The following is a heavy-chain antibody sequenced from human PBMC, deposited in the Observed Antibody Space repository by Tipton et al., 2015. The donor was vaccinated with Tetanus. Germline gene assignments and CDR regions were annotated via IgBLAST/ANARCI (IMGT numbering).Heavy chain of an antibody. J-gene: IGHJ4*02. D-gene: IGHD1-14*01. CDR2: INHSGST. Sequence: LRLSCAAPGFTFSTYWMHWIRQSPGKGLEWIGEINHSGSTTYSPSFKSRVTISVDTSKNQFSLKLSSVTAADTAVYYCARGTGDYWGQGTLVTVSS. CDR3: ARGTGDY. CDR1: GFTFSTYW. V-gene: IGHV4-34*01.